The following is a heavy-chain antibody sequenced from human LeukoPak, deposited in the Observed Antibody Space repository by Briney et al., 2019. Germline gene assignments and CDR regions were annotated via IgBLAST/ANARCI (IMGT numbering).Heavy chain of an antibody. CDR1: GGSMSSDY. V-gene: IGHV4-59*01. Sequence: KSSETLSLTCTVSGGSMSSDYWSWIRQPPGKGLEWIAYIYHSGKTNYNPSLKSRVTISIDTSKNQFSLKMSSVTAADTAVYYCTTNFAEIAYDYVWGSYRHWGQGTLVTVSS. J-gene: IGHJ4*02. CDR3: TTNFAEIAYDYVWGSYRH. CDR2: IYHSGKT. D-gene: IGHD3-16*02.